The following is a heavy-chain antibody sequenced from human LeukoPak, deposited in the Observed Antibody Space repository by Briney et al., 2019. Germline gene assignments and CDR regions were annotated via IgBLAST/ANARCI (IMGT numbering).Heavy chain of an antibody. Sequence: SETLSLTCPVSGGSITSKYRSSVRQPPGKGLEWIGYIYYSGSTNYNPSLRSRVTISVDTSKNQFSLKQSSVTAADMAMYYCATPFYSSTQGYGPSFDPWGQGTLVTVSS. D-gene: IGHD6-19*01. J-gene: IGHJ5*02. CDR2: IYYSGST. CDR3: ATPFYSSTQGYGPSFDP. V-gene: IGHV4-59*08. CDR1: GGSITSKY.